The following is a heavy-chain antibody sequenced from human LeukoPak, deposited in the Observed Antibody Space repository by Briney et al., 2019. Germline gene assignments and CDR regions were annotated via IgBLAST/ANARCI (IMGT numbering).Heavy chain of an antibody. D-gene: IGHD5-24*01. V-gene: IGHV3-23*01. CDR3: ARLEMAIIGSCLDY. CDR1: GFTFSSYA. J-gene: IGHJ4*02. CDR2: ISGSGGST. Sequence: GGSLRLSCAASGFTFSSYAMSWVRQAPGKGLEWVSGISGSGGSTDYADPVKGRFTISRDNSKNTLYLQMNSLRAEDTAVYYCARLEMAIIGSCLDYWGQGTLATVSP.